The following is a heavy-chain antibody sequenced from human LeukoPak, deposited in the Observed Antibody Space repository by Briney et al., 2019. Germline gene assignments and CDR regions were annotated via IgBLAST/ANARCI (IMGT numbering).Heavy chain of an antibody. CDR1: GYSFTSYW. D-gene: IGHD2-2*01. J-gene: IGHJ4*02. CDR2: IYPGDSDT. CDR3: ARRYQLLGGLDY. Sequence: GESLKIPCKGSGYSFTSYWIGWVRPLPGKGLEWMGIIYPGDSDTRYSPSFQGQVTISADKSISTAYLQWSSLKASGTAMYYCARRYQLLGGLDYWGQGTLVTVSS. V-gene: IGHV5-51*01.